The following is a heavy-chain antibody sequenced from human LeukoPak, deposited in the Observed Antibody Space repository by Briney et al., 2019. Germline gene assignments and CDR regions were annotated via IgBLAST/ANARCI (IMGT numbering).Heavy chain of an antibody. CDR3: AKDKEGYFDY. CDR2: ISYDGSNK. Sequence: GGSLRLSCAASGFTFSSYAMHWVRQAPGKGLEWVAVISYDGSNKYYADSVKGRFTISRDNSKNTLYLQMNSLRAEDTAVYYCAKDKEGYFDYWGQGTLVTVSS. V-gene: IGHV3-30*04. CDR1: GFTFSSYA. J-gene: IGHJ4*02.